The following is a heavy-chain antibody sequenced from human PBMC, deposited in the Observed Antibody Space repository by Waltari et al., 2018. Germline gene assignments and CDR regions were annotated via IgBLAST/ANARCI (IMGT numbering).Heavy chain of an antibody. CDR3: ARANTYYYDD. CDR2: INHSGST. J-gene: IGHJ4*02. Sequence: QVQLQQWGAGLLKPSETLSLTCAVYGGSFSGYYWSWIRQPPGEGLGWIGEINHSGSTNSNPSLKSRVTISVDTYKNQFSLKLSSVTAADTAVYYCARANTYYYDDWGQGTLVTVSS. D-gene: IGHD3-16*01. V-gene: IGHV4-34*01. CDR1: GGSFSGYY.